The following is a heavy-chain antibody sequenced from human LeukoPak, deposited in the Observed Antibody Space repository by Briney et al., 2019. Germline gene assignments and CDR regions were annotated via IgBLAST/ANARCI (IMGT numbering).Heavy chain of an antibody. D-gene: IGHD6-25*01. CDR3: ARPRDGYYFDY. CDR1: GFTFSSYA. Sequence: GGSLRLSCAASGFTFSSYAMHWVRQAPGEGLEWVAVISYDGSNKYYADSVKGRFTISRDNSKNTLYLQVNSLRAEDTAVYYCARPRDGYYFDYWGQGTLVTVSS. J-gene: IGHJ4*02. V-gene: IGHV3-30*04. CDR2: ISYDGSNK.